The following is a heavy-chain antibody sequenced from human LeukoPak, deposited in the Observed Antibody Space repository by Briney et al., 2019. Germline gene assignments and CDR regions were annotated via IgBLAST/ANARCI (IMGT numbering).Heavy chain of an antibody. CDR2: INHSGST. D-gene: IGHD5-12*01. J-gene: IGHJ4*02. CDR1: GRSFSGYY. CDR3: ARRGSGYALTH. V-gene: IGHV4-34*01. Sequence: PSETLSLTCAVYGRSFSGYYWSWIRQPPGKGLEWIGEINHSGSTNYNPSLKSRVTISVDTSKNQFSLKLSSVTAADTAVYYCARRGSGYALTHWGQGTLVTVSS.